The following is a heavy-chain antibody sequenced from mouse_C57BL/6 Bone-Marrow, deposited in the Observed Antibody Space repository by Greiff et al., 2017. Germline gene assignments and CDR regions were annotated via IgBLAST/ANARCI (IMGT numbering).Heavy chain of an antibody. CDR3: ARHEDYYSNYDYYAMDY. V-gene: IGHV5-6*01. CDR1: GFTFSSYG. Sequence: EVQGVESGGDLVKPGGSLKLSCAASGFTFSSYGMSWVRQTPDKRLEWVATISSGGSYTYYPDSVKGRFTISRDNAKNTLYLQMSSLKSEDTAMYYCARHEDYYSNYDYYAMDYWGQGTSVTVSS. D-gene: IGHD2-5*01. CDR2: ISSGGSYT. J-gene: IGHJ4*01.